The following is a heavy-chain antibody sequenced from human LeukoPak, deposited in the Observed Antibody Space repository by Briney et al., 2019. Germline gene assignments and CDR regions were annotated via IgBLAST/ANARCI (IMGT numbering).Heavy chain of an antibody. CDR2: INSDASTI. V-gene: IGHV3-74*01. CDR3: AKGGKGDVTPFDY. CDR1: GLTFSSDW. D-gene: IGHD3-16*01. Sequence: GGSLRLSCAASGLTFSSDWMHWVRQVPGKGLVWVSRINSDASTINYADSVKGRFTISRGNAKNTLYLQVNSLRAEDTAVYYCAKGGKGDVTPFDYWGQGTLVTVSS. J-gene: IGHJ4*02.